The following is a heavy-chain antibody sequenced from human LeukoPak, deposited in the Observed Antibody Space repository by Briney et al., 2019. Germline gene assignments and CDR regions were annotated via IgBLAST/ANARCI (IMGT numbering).Heavy chain of an antibody. CDR1: LSTLSTHW. CDR3: ARETRATVGSY. V-gene: IGHV3-7*05. Sequence: GGSLRLSCTASLSTLSTHWMTWFRQTPGKGVEWVASLRQDGGDKYYVDSVKGRFTISRDNAANSLYLQMNSLRAEDTAVYYCARETRATVGSYWGQGTLVTVSS. J-gene: IGHJ4*02. CDR2: LRQDGGDK. D-gene: IGHD1-26*01.